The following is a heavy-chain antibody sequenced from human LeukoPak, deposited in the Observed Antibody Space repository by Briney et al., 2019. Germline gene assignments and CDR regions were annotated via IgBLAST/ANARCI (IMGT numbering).Heavy chain of an antibody. CDR3: ARRPPSSGFETENWFDP. Sequence: GGSLRLSCAASGVTSCGSWLCWGRAAPGEGLWWGANIKQDGSEKSYVASVKGRFTISRDNAKNSLYLQMNSLRAEDTAVYYCARRPPSSGFETENWFDPWGQGTLVTVSS. J-gene: IGHJ5*02. CDR2: IKQDGSEK. CDR1: GVTSCGSW. D-gene: IGHD6-6*01. V-gene: IGHV3-7*01.